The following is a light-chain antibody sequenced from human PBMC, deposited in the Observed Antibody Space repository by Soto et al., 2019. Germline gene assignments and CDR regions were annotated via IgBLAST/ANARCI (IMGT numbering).Light chain of an antibody. Sequence: QPVLTQPPSVSGAPGQRVTISCSGSSSNIGAGYDVHWYQQLPGTAPKLLIYVNNSRPSGVPDRISGSKSGSSASLAITGLQAEDEAEYFCQSYDTSLSVILFGGGTKVTVL. V-gene: IGLV1-40*01. CDR1: SSNIGAGYD. CDR3: QSYDTSLSVIL. J-gene: IGLJ2*01. CDR2: VNN.